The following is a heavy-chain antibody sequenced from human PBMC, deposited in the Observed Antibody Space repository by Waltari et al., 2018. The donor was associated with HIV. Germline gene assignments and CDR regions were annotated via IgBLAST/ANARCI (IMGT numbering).Heavy chain of an antibody. CDR1: VFAFVSYA. J-gene: IGHJ4*02. Sequence: EVQLMESGGGLVQPGGSRRLSCAASVFAFVSYAITWVRQSPERGLEWVAAIDGSGTKSFYADSVKGRFTLSRDNSKNTVFLQMNSLRAADTAIYYCAKAFYEDTAYYYDFWGRGTRVTVSS. D-gene: IGHD3-22*01. CDR2: IDGSGTKS. CDR3: AKAFYEDTAYYYDF. V-gene: IGHV3-23*01.